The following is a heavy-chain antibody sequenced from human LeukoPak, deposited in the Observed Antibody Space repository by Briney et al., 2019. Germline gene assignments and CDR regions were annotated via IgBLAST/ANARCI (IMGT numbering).Heavy chain of an antibody. V-gene: IGHV3-30-3*01. J-gene: IGHJ4*02. CDR1: GFTFSSYA. CDR2: ISYDGSNK. Sequence: PGGSLRLSCAASGFTFSSYAMHWVRQAPGKGLEWVAVISYDGSNKYYADSVKGRFTISRDNSKNTLSLQMNSLRAEDTAVYYCAKEGFDSWGQGTLVTVSS. CDR3: AKEGFDS.